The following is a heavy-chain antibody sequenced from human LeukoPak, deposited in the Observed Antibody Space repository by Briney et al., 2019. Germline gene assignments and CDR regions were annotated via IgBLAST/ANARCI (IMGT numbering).Heavy chain of an antibody. CDR1: GYTFTNYG. CDR2: ISVYHGHT. D-gene: IGHD6-19*01. CDR3: ARAGGWAREDYKADAFHI. V-gene: IGHV1-18*01. J-gene: IGHJ3*02. Sequence: ASVKVSCKASGYTFTNYGVTWVRQAPGQGLDWMGWISVYHGHTNYAQSLQGRVTMTADTSTSTAYMELRSLRSDDTAVYYCARAGGWAREDYKADAFHIWGQGTMVTVSS.